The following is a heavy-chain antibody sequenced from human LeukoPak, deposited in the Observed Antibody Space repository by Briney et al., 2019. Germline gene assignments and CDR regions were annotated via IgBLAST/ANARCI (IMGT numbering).Heavy chain of an antibody. CDR3: ARQGLGSGAQVDY. V-gene: IGHV4-31*03. CDR1: GGSISSGGYY. CDR2: IYYSGST. D-gene: IGHD6-19*01. J-gene: IGHJ4*02. Sequence: SQTLSLTCTVSGGSISSGGYYWSWIRQHPGKGLEWIGYIYYSGSTYYNPSLKRRATISVDTSKNQFSLKLSSVTAADTAVYYCARQGLGSGAQVDYWGQGTLVTVSS.